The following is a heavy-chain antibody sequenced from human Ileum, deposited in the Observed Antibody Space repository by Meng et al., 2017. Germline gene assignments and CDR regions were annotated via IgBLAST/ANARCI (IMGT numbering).Heavy chain of an antibody. V-gene: IGHV4-30-2*05. D-gene: IGHD2/OR15-2a*01. CDR1: GCFISSIAYS. CDR2: IYQVGST. Sequence: HLQLQESGSGLVTSSQTLSLICTVSGCFISSIAYSWTWIRQPPGKGLEWIGYIYQVGSTNYNPALKSRVTIFVDTSTNQFSLRLDSVTAADTAVYYCASSTSGPELDYWGQGTLVTVSS. CDR3: ASSTSGPELDY. J-gene: IGHJ4*02.